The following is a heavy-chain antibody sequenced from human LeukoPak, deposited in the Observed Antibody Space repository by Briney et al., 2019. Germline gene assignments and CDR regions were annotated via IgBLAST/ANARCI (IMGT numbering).Heavy chain of an antibody. Sequence: SETLSLTCTVSGGSISSSSYYWGWIRQPPGKGLEWIGSIYYSGSTYYNPSLKSRVTISVDTSKNQFSLKLSSVAAADTAVYYCARGKAGILRYSSSWYYFDYWGQGTLVTVSS. CDR3: ARGKAGILRYSSSWYYFDY. CDR2: IYYSGST. CDR1: GGSISSSSYY. V-gene: IGHV4-39*07. D-gene: IGHD6-13*01. J-gene: IGHJ4*02.